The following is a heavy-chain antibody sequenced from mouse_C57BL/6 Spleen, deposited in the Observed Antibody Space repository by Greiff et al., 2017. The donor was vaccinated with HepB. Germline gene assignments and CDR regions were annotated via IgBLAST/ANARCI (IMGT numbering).Heavy chain of an antibody. J-gene: IGHJ4*01. CDR3: ASGYDPGAMDY. Sequence: EVKLMESGGGLVKPGGSLKLSCAASGFTFSSYTMSWVRQTPEKRLEWVATISGGGGNTYYPDSVKGRFTISRDNAKNTLYLQMSSLRSEDTALYYCASGYDPGAMDYWGQGTSVTVSS. V-gene: IGHV5-9*01. D-gene: IGHD2-3*01. CDR2: ISGGGGNT. CDR1: GFTFSSYT.